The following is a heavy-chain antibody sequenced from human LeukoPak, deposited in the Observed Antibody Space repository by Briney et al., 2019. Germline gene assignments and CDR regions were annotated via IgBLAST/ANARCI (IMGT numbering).Heavy chain of an antibody. D-gene: IGHD1-26*01. J-gene: IGHJ4*02. V-gene: IGHV3-7*03. Sequence: GGSLRLSCAASGFTFSSYWMSWVRQAPGKGLEWVANIKQDGSAKYNVDSVKGRFTISRDNAKNSLYLQMNSLRAEDTAVYYCARDGGRGCYRYSVYWGQGTLVTVSS. CDR1: GFTFSSYW. CDR2: IKQDGSAK. CDR3: ARDGGRGCYRYSVY.